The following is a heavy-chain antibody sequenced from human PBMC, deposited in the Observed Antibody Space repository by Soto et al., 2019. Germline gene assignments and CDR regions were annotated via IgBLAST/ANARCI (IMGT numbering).Heavy chain of an antibody. CDR1: GGSISSSSYY. Sequence: QLQLQESGPGLVKPSETLSLTCTVSGGSISSSSYYWGWIRQPPGKGLEWIGSIYYSGSTYYNPSPKSGVTIPVDTSKNQFSLKLSSVTAADTAVYYCARQSGGYYSDLDYWGQGTLVTVSS. V-gene: IGHV4-39*01. J-gene: IGHJ4*02. CDR3: ARQSGGYYSDLDY. D-gene: IGHD3-22*01. CDR2: IYYSGST.